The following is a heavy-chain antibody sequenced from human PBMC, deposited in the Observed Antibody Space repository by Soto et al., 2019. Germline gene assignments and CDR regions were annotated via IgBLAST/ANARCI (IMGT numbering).Heavy chain of an antibody. D-gene: IGHD3-16*02. CDR2: INHSGST. CDR3: ARGGYIWGSYRYNRMYYFDY. CDR1: GGSFSGYY. V-gene: IGHV4-34*01. J-gene: IGHJ4*02. Sequence: SETLSLTCAVYGGSFSGYYWSWIRQPPGKGLEWIGEINHSGSTNYNPSLKSRVTISVDTSKNQFSLKLSSVTAADTAVYYCARGGYIWGSYRYNRMYYFDYWGQGTLVTVSS.